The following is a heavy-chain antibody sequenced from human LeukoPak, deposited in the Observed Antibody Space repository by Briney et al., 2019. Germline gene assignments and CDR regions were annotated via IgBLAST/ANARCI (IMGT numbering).Heavy chain of an antibody. CDR2: INHSGST. Sequence: SGTLSLTCTVYGESFSDHYWTWIRQPPGKGLEWIGEINHSGSTNYNPSLKSRVTISVDTSKNQFSLNVTSVIAADTAVYYCARGPTIRFLEWLGYYYMDVWGKGTTVTVSS. D-gene: IGHD3-3*01. J-gene: IGHJ6*03. CDR3: ARGPTIRFLEWLGYYYMDV. V-gene: IGHV4-34*01. CDR1: GESFSDHY.